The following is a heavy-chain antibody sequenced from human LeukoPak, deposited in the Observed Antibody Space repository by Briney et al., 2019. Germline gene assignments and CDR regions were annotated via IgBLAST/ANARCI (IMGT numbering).Heavy chain of an antibody. CDR1: GFSFSDTW. J-gene: IGHJ4*02. D-gene: IGHD1-1*01. CDR3: NTQSGAWNFDY. V-gene: IGHV3-15*07. Sequence: GGSLRLSCAASGFSFSDTWMNWVRQAPGKGLEWVGLIKRKTDDGTTDYAAPEKGRFTTSRDDSKNTLYLQMNSLKTEDTAVYYCNTQSGAWNFDYWGQGTLVTVSS. CDR2: IKRKTDDGTT.